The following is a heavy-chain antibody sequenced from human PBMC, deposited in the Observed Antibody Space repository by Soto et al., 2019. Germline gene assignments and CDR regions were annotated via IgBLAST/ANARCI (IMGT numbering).Heavy chain of an antibody. Sequence: GASVKVSCKASGYTFTDYYIHWVRQAPGQGLEWMGRINPNSGDTDYAQNFQGRVTMTRDTPINTAFMDLSGLTSDDTAVYYCTRPGTREVFDYWGQGTLVTVSS. CDR3: TRPGTREVFDY. CDR2: INPNSGDT. V-gene: IGHV1-2*06. J-gene: IGHJ4*02. D-gene: IGHD1-7*01. CDR1: GYTFTDYY.